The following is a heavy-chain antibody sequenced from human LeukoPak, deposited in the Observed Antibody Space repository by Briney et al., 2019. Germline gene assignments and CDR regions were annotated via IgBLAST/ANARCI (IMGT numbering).Heavy chain of an antibody. Sequence: GGSLRLSCAASGFTFSSYGMHWVRRAPGKGLEWVAVIWYDGSNKYYADSVKGRFTISRDNSKNTLYLQMNSLRAEDTAVYYCARDRYYGSGSFQYWGQGTLVTVSS. J-gene: IGHJ4*02. CDR2: IWYDGSNK. D-gene: IGHD3-10*01. CDR3: ARDRYYGSGSFQY. CDR1: GFTFSSYG. V-gene: IGHV3-33*01.